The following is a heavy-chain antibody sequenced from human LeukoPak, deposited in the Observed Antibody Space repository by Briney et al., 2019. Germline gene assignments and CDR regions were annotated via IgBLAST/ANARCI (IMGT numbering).Heavy chain of an antibody. CDR2: INPNSGGT. D-gene: IGHD2-2*01. Sequence: ASVKVSCKASGYTFTGYYMYWVRQAPGQGLEWMGWINPNSGGTNYAQKFQGRVTMTRDTSISTAYMELSRLRSDDTAVYYCASADIVVVPAVRRFDPWGQGTLVTVSS. J-gene: IGHJ5*02. CDR1: GYTFTGYY. CDR3: ASADIVVVPAVRRFDP. V-gene: IGHV1-2*02.